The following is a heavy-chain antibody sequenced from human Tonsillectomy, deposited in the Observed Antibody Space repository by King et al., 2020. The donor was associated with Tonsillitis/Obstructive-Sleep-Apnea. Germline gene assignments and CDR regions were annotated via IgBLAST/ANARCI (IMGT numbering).Heavy chain of an antibody. Sequence: VQLVESGGGVAQPGGSLRLSCAASGFTFRTNGMHWVRQAPGKGLEWVAVISNDGRKKFYADSVKGRITVSRDNSKHTLYLQGDRLTSEDTAVYYCARDKGLSWEGTWGGFDTWGQGTMVTVSS. J-gene: IGHJ3*02. CDR2: ISNDGRKK. CDR1: GFTFRTNG. D-gene: IGHD1-26*01. CDR3: ARDKGLSWEGTWGGFDT. V-gene: IGHV3-30*03.